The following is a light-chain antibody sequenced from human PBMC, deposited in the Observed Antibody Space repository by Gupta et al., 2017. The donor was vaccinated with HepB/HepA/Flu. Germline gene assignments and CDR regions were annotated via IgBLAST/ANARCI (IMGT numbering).Light chain of an antibody. CDR3: QQRSSSSFT. Sequence: EFVLTQSPATLSLSPGERATLSCRASQSVSSYLAWFQQKPGQAPRLLIYGASYRAPGIPARFSGGGSGTHFTLTISSLEPEDFALYYCQQRSSSSFTFGRGTKVDIK. CDR1: QSVSSY. CDR2: GAS. J-gene: IGKJ3*01. V-gene: IGKV3-11*01.